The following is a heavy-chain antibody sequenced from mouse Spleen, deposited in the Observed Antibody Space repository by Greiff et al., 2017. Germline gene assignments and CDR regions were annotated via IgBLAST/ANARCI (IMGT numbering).Heavy chain of an antibody. CDR3: ARHHLYYRYDMDY. V-gene: IGHV2-6-1*01. D-gene: IGHD2-14*01. CDR2: IWSDGST. J-gene: IGHJ4*01. CDR1: GFSLTSYG. Sequence: QVQLKETGPGLVAPSQSLSITCTVSGFSLTSYGVHWVRQPPGKGLEWLVVIWSDGSTNYNSALKSRLSISKDNSKSQVFLKMNSLQTDDTAMYYCARHHLYYRYDMDYWGQGTSVTVSS.